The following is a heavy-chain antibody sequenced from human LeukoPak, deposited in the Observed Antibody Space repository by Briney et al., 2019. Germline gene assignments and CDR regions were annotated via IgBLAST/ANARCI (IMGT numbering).Heavy chain of an antibody. CDR2: IYYSGSI. CDR3: ARTMSSSHTVYGMDV. CDR1: GYSISSSNW. J-gene: IGHJ6*02. D-gene: IGHD2-2*02. Sequence: SETLSLTCAVSGYSISSSNWWGWIRQPPGKGLEWIGYIYYSGSIYYNPSLKSRVTMSVDTSKNQFSLKLSSVTAVDSAVYYCARTMSSSHTVYGMDVWGQGTTVTVSS. V-gene: IGHV4-28*05.